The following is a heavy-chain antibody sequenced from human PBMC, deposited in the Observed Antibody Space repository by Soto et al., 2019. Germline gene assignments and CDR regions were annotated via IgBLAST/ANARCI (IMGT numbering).Heavy chain of an antibody. V-gene: IGHV3-66*01. CDR1: GFTVSSNY. Sequence: EVQLVESGGGLVQPGESLRLSCAASGFTVSSNYMCWVRQAPGKGLEWVSLIYSGGTTDYADSVKGRFTISRDNSKNTLYLQMNSLRAEETEVYYCAARTIVATYWGQGTLVTVSA. CDR2: IYSGGTT. J-gene: IGHJ4*02. CDR3: AARTIVATY. D-gene: IGHD5-12*01.